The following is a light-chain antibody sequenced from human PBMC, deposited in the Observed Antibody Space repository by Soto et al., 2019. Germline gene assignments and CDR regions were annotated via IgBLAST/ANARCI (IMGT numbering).Light chain of an antibody. V-gene: IGKV3-15*01. J-gene: IGKJ5*01. CDR1: QSVSSN. CDR3: QQYNNWPLT. Sequence: EVVVTQSPSTLSVSPVERSTLSCMASQSVSSNLAWYQQKPGQAPRLLIYGASTRATGIPARFSGSGSGTEFTLTISSLQSEDFAVYYCQQYNNWPLTFGQGTRLEIK. CDR2: GAS.